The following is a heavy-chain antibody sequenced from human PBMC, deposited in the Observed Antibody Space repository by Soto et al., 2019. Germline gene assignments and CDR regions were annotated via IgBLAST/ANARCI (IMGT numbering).Heavy chain of an antibody. CDR2: IYYSGST. J-gene: IGHJ4*02. CDR3: ARSWGYYFDY. Sequence: QVQLQESGPGLVKPSETLSLTCTVSGGSISSYYWSWIRQPPGKGLEWIGYIYYSGSTNYNPSLKSRVTISVDTSKNQFSLKLSSETAADTAVYYCARSWGYYFDYWGQGILVTVSS. D-gene: IGHD3-16*01. V-gene: IGHV4-59*01. CDR1: GGSISSYY.